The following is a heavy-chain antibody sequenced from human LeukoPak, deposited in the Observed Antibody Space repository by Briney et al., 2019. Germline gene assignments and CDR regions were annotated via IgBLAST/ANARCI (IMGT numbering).Heavy chain of an antibody. CDR3: ARDPYSYGYFDY. Sequence: GGSLRLSCAASGFTFSSYGMHWVRQAPGKGLEWVAVIWYDGSNKYYAGSVKGRFTISRDNSKNTLYLQMNSLRAEDTAVYYCARDPYSYGYFDYWGQGTLVTVSS. V-gene: IGHV3-33*01. D-gene: IGHD5-18*01. J-gene: IGHJ4*02. CDR2: IWYDGSNK. CDR1: GFTFSSYG.